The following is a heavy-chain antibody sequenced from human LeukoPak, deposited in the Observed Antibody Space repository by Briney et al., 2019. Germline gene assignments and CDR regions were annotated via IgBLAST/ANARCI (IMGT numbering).Heavy chain of an antibody. V-gene: IGHV3-15*01. CDR2: IKSKTDGGTT. Sequence: GGSLRLSCAASGFTFSNAWMSWVRQAPGKGLEWVGRIKSKTDGGTTDYAAPAKGRFTISRDDSKNTLYLQMNSLKTEDTAVYYCTTGRDVLLWFGENALFDYWGQGTLVTVSS. CDR1: GFTFSNAW. J-gene: IGHJ4*02. CDR3: TTGRDVLLWFGENALFDY. D-gene: IGHD3-10*01.